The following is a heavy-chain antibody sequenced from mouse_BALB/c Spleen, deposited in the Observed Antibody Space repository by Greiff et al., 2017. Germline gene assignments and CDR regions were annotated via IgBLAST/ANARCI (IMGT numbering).Heavy chain of an antibody. CDR2: IWGDGST. J-gene: IGHJ3*01. V-gene: IGHV2-6-7*01. Sequence: VNVVESGPGLVAPSQSLSITCTVSGFSLTGYGVNWVRQPPGKGLEWLGMIWGDGSTDYNSALKSRLSISKDNSKSQVFLKMNSLQTDDTARYYCARVPNYGSFPFAYWGQGTLVTVSA. CDR3: ARVPNYGSFPFAY. CDR1: GFSLTGYG. D-gene: IGHD1-1*01.